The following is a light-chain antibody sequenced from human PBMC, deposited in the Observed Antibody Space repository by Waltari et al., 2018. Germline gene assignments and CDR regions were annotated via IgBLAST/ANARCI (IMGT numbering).Light chain of an antibody. CDR3: LQDFSYPRT. Sequence: AIQMTQSPSPLSASVGDRVTITCRASQDIRSDLGWYQQKPGKAPTLLIFAASILQSGVSSRFSGSGSGTDFTLTISSLQPDDFATYYCLQDFSYPRTFGQGTRVEF. CDR2: AAS. J-gene: IGKJ1*01. CDR1: QDIRSD. V-gene: IGKV1-6*01.